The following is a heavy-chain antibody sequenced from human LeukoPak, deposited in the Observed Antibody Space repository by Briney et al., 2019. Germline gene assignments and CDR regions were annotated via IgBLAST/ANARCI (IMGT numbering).Heavy chain of an antibody. CDR2: ISSDGGST. CDR1: GXPFSSYA. J-gene: IGHJ6*02. Sequence: TGGSLRLSCSASGXPFSSYAVHWVRQAPGKGLEYVSAISSDGGSTYYANSVKGRFTISRDNSKNTLYLQMGSLRAEDMAVYYCVNYGMDVWGQGTTVTVSS. CDR3: VNYGMDV. V-gene: IGHV3-64*01.